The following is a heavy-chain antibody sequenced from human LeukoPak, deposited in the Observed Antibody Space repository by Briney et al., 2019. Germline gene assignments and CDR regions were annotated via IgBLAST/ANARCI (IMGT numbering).Heavy chain of an antibody. CDR2: IDSSGSSI. J-gene: IGHJ6*03. CDR1: GFTFSSYA. Sequence: PGGSLRLSCAASGFTFSSYAMTWVRQAPGKGLEWVSYIDSSGSSIHYADSVKGRFTISRDNSKNTLYLQMNSLRAEDTAVYYCASASKDYYYYMDVWGKGTTVTISS. V-gene: IGHV3-23*05. CDR3: ASASKDYYYYMDV.